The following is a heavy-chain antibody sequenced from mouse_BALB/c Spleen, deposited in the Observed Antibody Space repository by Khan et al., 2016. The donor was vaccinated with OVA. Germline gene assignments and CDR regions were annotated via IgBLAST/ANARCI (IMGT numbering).Heavy chain of an antibody. J-gene: IGHJ3*01. CDR2: ISPGSGDT. Sequence: QVQLKQSGAELARPGASVKLSCKASGYTLTDYYINWVKQRTGQGLEGIGEISPGSGDTYYNERFKGTAILIAAKSSRTAYMQTSSLTSEAAAVYFCARMNYFGYTFAYWGQGTLVTVSA. V-gene: IGHV1-77*01. CDR3: ARMNYFGYTFAY. D-gene: IGHD1-2*01. CDR1: GYTLTDYY.